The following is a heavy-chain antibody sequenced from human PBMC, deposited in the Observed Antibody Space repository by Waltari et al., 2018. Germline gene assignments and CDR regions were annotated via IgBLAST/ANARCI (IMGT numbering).Heavy chain of an antibody. CDR2: INQITGDT. CDR1: NGSLNNHY. D-gene: IGHD2-2*01. CDR3: AREGSLYSSTGGWIGP. J-gene: IGHJ5*01. V-gene: IGHV4-59*11. Sequence: QVHLQESGPGLVQPSEPLSLTCTVSNGSLNNHYWSWIRQPPGKRMEWIGWINQITGDTNYNPSLESRVIISSDISKNQFSLKLTSVTAADTAIYYCAREGSLYSSTGGWIGPWGQGMLVTVSS.